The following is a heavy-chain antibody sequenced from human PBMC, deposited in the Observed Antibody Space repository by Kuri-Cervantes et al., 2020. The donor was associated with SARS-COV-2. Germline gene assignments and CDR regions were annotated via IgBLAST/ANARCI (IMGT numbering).Heavy chain of an antibody. V-gene: IGHV5-10-1*01. Sequence: GGSLRLSCKGSGYSFTSYWIGWVRQMPGKGLEWMGGIDPSDSYTNYSPSSQGHVTISADKSISTAYLQWSSLKASDTAMYYCASNYYGSGKWGQGTLVTVSS. CDR1: GYSFTSYW. D-gene: IGHD3-10*01. J-gene: IGHJ4*02. CDR3: ASNYYGSGK. CDR2: IDPSDSYT.